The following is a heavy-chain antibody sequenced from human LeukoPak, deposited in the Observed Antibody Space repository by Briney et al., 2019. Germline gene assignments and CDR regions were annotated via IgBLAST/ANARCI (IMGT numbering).Heavy chain of an antibody. V-gene: IGHV1-18*01. CDR2: ISAYNGNT. CDR3: ARVEYSGYDFSFDY. Sequence: GASVKVSCKASGYTFTSYGISWVRQAPGQGLEWMGWISAYNGNTNYAQKLQGRVTMTTDTSTSTAYMELRSLRSDDTAVYYCARVEYSGYDFSFDYWVQGTLVTDPS. CDR1: GYTFTSYG. J-gene: IGHJ4*02. D-gene: IGHD5-12*01.